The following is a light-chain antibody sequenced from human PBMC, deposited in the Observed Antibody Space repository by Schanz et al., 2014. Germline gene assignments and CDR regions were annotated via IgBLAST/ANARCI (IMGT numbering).Light chain of an antibody. CDR1: SSDVGSYNL. CDR3: CAYAGDNTVR. J-gene: IGLJ3*02. V-gene: IGLV2-23*02. Sequence: QSALTQPASVSGSPGQSITISCTGTSSDVGSYNLVSWYQQYPGKAPKLIIYEVSERPSGVSNRFSGSKSGNTASLTISGLQAEDEADYHCCAYAGDNTVRFGGGTKLTVL. CDR2: EVS.